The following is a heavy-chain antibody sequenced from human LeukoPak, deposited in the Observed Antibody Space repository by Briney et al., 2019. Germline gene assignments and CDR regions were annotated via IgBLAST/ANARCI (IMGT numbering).Heavy chain of an antibody. J-gene: IGHJ6*02. Sequence: SVKVSCKASGGTFSSYAISWVRQAPGQGLEWMGRIIPILGIANYAQKFQGRVTITADKSTSTAYMELSSLRSEDMAVYYCARGAGASYYYYYGMDVWGQGTTVTVSS. CDR2: IIPILGIA. CDR3: ARGAGASYYYYYGMDV. V-gene: IGHV1-69*04. CDR1: GGTFSSYA. D-gene: IGHD1-1*01.